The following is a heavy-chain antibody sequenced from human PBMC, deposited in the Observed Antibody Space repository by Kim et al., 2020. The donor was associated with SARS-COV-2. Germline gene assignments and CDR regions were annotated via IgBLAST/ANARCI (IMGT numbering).Heavy chain of an antibody. D-gene: IGHD3-10*01. CDR2: ISGSGGST. Sequence: GGSLRLSCAASGFTFSSYAMSWVRQAPGKGLEWVSAISGSGGSTYYADSVKGRFTISRDNSKNTLYLQMNSLRAEDTAVYYCAKAHRSGSYSYGMDVWGQGTTVTVSS. J-gene: IGHJ6*02. CDR1: GFTFSSYA. V-gene: IGHV3-23*01. CDR3: AKAHRSGSYSYGMDV.